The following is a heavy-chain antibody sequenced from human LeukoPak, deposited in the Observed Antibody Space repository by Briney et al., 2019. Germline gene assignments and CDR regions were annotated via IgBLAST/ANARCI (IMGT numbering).Heavy chain of an antibody. Sequence: PGGSLRLSCAASGFTFISYAMTWVRQAPGKGLEWVSTISGSASSTYYADSVKGRFTISRDNSKDTLYLQMNSLRAEDTAIYYCAKGREGSYGLDWFDPWGQGTLVTVSS. CDR2: ISGSASST. CDR3: AKGREGSYGLDWFDP. V-gene: IGHV3-23*01. CDR1: GFTFISYA. D-gene: IGHD4-17*01. J-gene: IGHJ5*02.